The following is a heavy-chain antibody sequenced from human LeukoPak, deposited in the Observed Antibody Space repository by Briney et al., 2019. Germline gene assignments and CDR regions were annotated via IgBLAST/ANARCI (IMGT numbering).Heavy chain of an antibody. J-gene: IGHJ6*03. V-gene: IGHV3-7*01. D-gene: IGHD5-24*01. CDR2: IKQDGSEK. CDR3: AKVGTRMVTIVAPYYMDV. CDR1: GFTFSSRDW. Sequence: GGSLRLSCVASGFTFSSRDWMTWVRQAPGKGLEWVANIKQDGSEKNYVDSVKGRFTISRDNAKNSVDLQMNSLRAEDTAMYYCAKVGTRMVTIVAPYYMDVWGKGTTVTVSS.